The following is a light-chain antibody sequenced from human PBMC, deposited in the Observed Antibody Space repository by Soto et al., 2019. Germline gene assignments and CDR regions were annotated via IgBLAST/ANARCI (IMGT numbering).Light chain of an antibody. CDR1: SSDVGRYNY. CDR3: SSFTSSSTYV. J-gene: IGLJ1*01. V-gene: IGLV2-14*01. CDR2: DVS. Sequence: QSALTQPASVSGSPGQSITISCTGTSSDVGRYNYVSWYQQHPGKAPKLTIYDVSNRPSGVSSRFSGSKSGNTASLTSSGLQAEDEADYYCSSFTSSSTYVFGTGTKVTVL.